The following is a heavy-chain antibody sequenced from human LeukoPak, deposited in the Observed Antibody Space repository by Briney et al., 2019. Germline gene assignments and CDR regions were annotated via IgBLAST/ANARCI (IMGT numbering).Heavy chain of an antibody. CDR3: ARETRSGYWLSAPPDAFDI. D-gene: IGHD3-9*01. V-gene: IGHV1-8*01. CDR1: GYTFTSYD. CDR2: MNPSSGNT. J-gene: IGHJ3*02. Sequence: PRASVKVSCKASGYTFTSYDINWVRQATGQGLEWMGWMNPSSGNTGYAQKFQGRVTMTRNTSISTAYMELSSLRSEDTAVYYCARETRSGYWLSAPPDAFDIWGQGTMVTVSS.